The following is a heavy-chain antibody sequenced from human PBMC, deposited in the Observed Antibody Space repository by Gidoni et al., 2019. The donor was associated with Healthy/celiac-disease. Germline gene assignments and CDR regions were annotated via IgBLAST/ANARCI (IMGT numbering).Heavy chain of an antibody. V-gene: IGHV3-23*01. CDR2: ISGSGGST. CDR3: AKDGYSYGGASAFDI. J-gene: IGHJ3*02. Sequence: FCSYAMSWVRQAPGKGLEWVSAISGSGGSTYYADSVKGRFTISRDNSKNTLYLQMNSLRAEDTAVYYCAKDGYSYGGASAFDIWGQGTMVTVSS. D-gene: IGHD5-18*01. CDR1: FCSYA.